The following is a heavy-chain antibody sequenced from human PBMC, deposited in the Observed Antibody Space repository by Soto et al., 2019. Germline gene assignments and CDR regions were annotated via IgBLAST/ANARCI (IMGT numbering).Heavy chain of an antibody. D-gene: IGHD5-18*01. CDR3: ARDRDTAMTLGY. Sequence: SETLSLTCTVSGGSISSGGYYWSWIRQHPGKGLEWIGYIYYSGSTYYNPSLKSRVTISVDTSKNQFSLKLSSVTAADTAVYYCARDRDTAMTLGYWGQGTLVTVSS. CDR2: IYYSGST. V-gene: IGHV4-31*03. CDR1: GGSISSGGYY. J-gene: IGHJ4*02.